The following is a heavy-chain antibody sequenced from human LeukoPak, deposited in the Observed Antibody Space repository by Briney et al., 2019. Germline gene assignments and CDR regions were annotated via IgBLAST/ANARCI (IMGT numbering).Heavy chain of an antibody. CDR3: ARDLGGLYCGGDCYAFDI. D-gene: IGHD2-21*02. Sequence: PSETLSLTCTVSGGSISSGDYYWSWIRQPPGKGLEWIGYIYYSGSTYYNPSLKSRVTISVDTSKNQFSLKLSSVTAADTAVYYCARDLGGLYCGGDCYAFDIWGQGTMVTVSS. CDR2: IYYSGST. J-gene: IGHJ3*02. CDR1: GGSISSGDYY. V-gene: IGHV4-30-4*01.